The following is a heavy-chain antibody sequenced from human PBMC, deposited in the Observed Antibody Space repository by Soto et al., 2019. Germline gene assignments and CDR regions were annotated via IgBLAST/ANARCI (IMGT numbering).Heavy chain of an antibody. CDR1: GFTFSSYW. Sequence: VQLVESGGGLVQPGGSLRLSCAASGFTFSSYWMSWVRQAPGKGLEWVANIKQDGSEKYYVDSVKGRFTISRDNAKNSLYLQMNSLRAEDTAVYYCARARSSSSQRRVLRIMDVWGKGTTVTVSS. V-gene: IGHV3-7*01. CDR3: ARARSSSSQRRVLRIMDV. J-gene: IGHJ6*03. CDR2: IKQDGSEK. D-gene: IGHD6-6*01.